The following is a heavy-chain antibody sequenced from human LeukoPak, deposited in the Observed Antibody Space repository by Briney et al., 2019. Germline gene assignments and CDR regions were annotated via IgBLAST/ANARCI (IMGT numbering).Heavy chain of an antibody. Sequence: ASVKVSCKASGYTFTNYGISWVRHAPGQGLEWMGWISAYNGNTNYAQKLQGRVTMTTDTSTSTAYMELRSLRSDDTAVYYCARWNFEYSSSWWCDYWGQGTLVTVSS. J-gene: IGHJ4*02. V-gene: IGHV1-18*01. CDR3: ARWNFEYSSSWWCDY. CDR1: GYTFTNYG. CDR2: ISAYNGNT. D-gene: IGHD6-13*01.